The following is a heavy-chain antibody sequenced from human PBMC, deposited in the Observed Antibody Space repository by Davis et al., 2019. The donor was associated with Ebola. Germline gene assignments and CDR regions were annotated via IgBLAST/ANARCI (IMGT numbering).Heavy chain of an antibody. CDR2: ISWDGGST. J-gene: IGHJ6*02. D-gene: IGHD1-14*01. CDR1: GFTFSSYA. Sequence: GESLKISCAASGFTFSSYAMHWVRQAPGKGLEWVSLISWDGGSTYYADSVKGRFTISRDNAKNSLYLQMNSLRAEDTALYYCAKDTRYQGGMDVWGQGTTVTVSS. CDR3: AKDTRYQGGMDV. V-gene: IGHV3-43D*04.